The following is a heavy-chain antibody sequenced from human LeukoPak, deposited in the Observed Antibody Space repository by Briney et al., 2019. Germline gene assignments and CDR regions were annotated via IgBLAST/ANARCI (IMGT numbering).Heavy chain of an antibody. J-gene: IGHJ4*02. V-gene: IGHV4-39*07. Sequence: SETLSLTCTVSGASISSNSYYWGWIRQPPGKGLEWIGIIYYTGSTYYNPSLKSRVTISVDTSKSQFSLKLSSVTAADTAVYYCARRIAAAGMAIDYWGQGTLVTVSS. CDR2: IYYTGST. D-gene: IGHD6-13*01. CDR1: GASISSNSYY. CDR3: ARRIAAAGMAIDY.